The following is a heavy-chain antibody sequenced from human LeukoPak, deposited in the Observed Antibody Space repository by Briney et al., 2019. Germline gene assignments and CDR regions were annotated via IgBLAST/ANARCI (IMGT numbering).Heavy chain of an antibody. Sequence: GGSLRLSCAASGFTFSSYSMNWVRQAPGKGLEWVTFITYDGSNKYYADSVKGRLTVSRDNSKNTLYLQMYSLRAEDTAVYYCAKETTAWGFADYWGQGTLVTVSS. D-gene: IGHD1-1*01. CDR2: ITYDGSNK. CDR1: GFTFSSYS. CDR3: AKETTAWGFADY. V-gene: IGHV3-30*02. J-gene: IGHJ4*02.